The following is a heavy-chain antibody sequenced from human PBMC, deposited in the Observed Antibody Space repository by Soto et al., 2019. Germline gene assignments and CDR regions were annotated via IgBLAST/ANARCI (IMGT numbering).Heavy chain of an antibody. J-gene: IGHJ4*02. CDR2: ISHSGST. D-gene: IGHD2-2*01. CDR1: SGSFSAYY. Sequence: PSETLSLTCAVYSGSFSAYYWSWIRQPPGKGLEWIGEISHSGSTNYNPSLKSRVTISVDTSKNQFSLKLSSVTAADTAVYYCARVPDYWGQGILVTVSS. V-gene: IGHV4-34*01. CDR3: ARVPDY.